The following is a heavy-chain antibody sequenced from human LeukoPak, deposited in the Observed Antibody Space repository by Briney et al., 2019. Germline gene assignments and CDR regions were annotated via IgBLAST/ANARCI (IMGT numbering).Heavy chain of an antibody. J-gene: IGHJ4*02. CDR1: GFTFSTYS. Sequence: PGGSLRLSCAASGFTFSTYSMNWVRQAPGKGLEWVSSISSSSSYMYYADSVKGRFTISRDNAKNTLYLQVNSLRAEDTAVYYCARANYDYGDYYFDYWGQGTLLTVSS. V-gene: IGHV3-21*01. CDR3: ARANYDYGDYYFDY. D-gene: IGHD4-17*01. CDR2: ISSSSSYM.